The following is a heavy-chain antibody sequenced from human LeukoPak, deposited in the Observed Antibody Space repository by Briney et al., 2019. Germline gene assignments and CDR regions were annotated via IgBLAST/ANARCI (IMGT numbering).Heavy chain of an antibody. D-gene: IGHD2-15*01. V-gene: IGHV3-30-3*01. Sequence: GGSLRLSCAASGFTFSSYAMHWVRQAPGKGLGWVAVISYDGSNKYYVDSVKGRFTISRDNSKNTLYLQMNSLRAEDTAVYYCARDEGDRFLDYWGQGTLVTVSS. J-gene: IGHJ4*02. CDR2: ISYDGSNK. CDR3: ARDEGDRFLDY. CDR1: GFTFSSYA.